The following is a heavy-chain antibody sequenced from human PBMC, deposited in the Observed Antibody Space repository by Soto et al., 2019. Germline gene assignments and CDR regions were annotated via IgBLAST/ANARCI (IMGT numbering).Heavy chain of an antibody. CDR1: GGSISSGGYS. CDR3: AGGRGWYYFDF. J-gene: IGHJ4*02. V-gene: IGHV4-30-2*01. CDR2: IYHSGTT. D-gene: IGHD6-19*01. Sequence: QLQLQESGSGLVKPSQTLSLTCAVSGGSISSGGYSWTWIRQPPGKGLEWIGYIYHSGTTYYNPSPRSRVTISVDRSKNQFSLKLSSVTAADTAVYYCAGGRGWYYFDFWGQGTLVTVSS.